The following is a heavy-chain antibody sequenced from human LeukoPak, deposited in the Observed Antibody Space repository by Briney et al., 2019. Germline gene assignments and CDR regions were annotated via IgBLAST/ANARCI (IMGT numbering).Heavy chain of an antibody. Sequence: PGGSLRLSCAASGFTFSSYWMTWVRQAPGKGLEWVANIKQDGSEKYYVDSVKGRFTISRDNAKNSLYLQMNSLRAEDTAVYYCATPLDYYDSSGYHQGGDWGQGTLVTSPQ. D-gene: IGHD3-22*01. CDR2: IKQDGSEK. V-gene: IGHV3-7*03. CDR1: GFTFSSYW. CDR3: ATPLDYYDSSGYHQGGD. J-gene: IGHJ4*02.